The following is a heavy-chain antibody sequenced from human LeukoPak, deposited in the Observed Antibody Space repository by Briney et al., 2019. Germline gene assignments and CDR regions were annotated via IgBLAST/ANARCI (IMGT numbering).Heavy chain of an antibody. J-gene: IGHJ4*02. CDR1: GFTFSSYS. V-gene: IGHV3-21*01. Sequence: PGGSLRLSCAASGFTFSSYSMNWVRQAPGKGLEWVSSISSSSSYIYYADSVKGRFTISRDNAKNSLYLQMNSLRAEDTAVYYCARSCYGWYYFDYWGRGTLVTVSS. D-gene: IGHD4-17*01. CDR2: ISSSSSYI. CDR3: ARSCYGWYYFDY.